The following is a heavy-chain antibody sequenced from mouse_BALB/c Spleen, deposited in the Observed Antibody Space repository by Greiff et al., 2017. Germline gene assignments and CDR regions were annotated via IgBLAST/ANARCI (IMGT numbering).Heavy chain of an antibody. CDR1: GFNIKDTY. V-gene: IGHV14-3*02. J-gene: IGHJ1*01. CDR2: IDPANGNT. CDR3: ARVYYYGSSPYFDV. D-gene: IGHD1-1*01. Sequence: EVKLMESGAELVKPGASVKLSCTASGFNIKDTYMHWVKQRPEQGLEWIGRIDPANGNTKYDPKFQGKATITADTSSNTAYLQLSSLTSEDTAVYYCARVYYYGSSPYFDVWGAGTTVTVSS.